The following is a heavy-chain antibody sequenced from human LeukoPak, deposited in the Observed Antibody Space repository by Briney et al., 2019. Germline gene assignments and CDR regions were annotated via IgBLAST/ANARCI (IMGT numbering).Heavy chain of an antibody. CDR3: ARQDGGATDFDY. CDR2: TYYRSKWYN. Sequence: SQTVSLTCAISVDFVSSDSAAWNWMRQSPSIGLEWLGRTYYRSKWYNDYAVSVKSRITINPDTSKNQFSLQLNSVTPEDTAVYYCARQDGGATDFDYWGQGTLVTVSS. D-gene: IGHD1-26*01. V-gene: IGHV6-1*01. J-gene: IGHJ4*02. CDR1: VDFVSSDSAA.